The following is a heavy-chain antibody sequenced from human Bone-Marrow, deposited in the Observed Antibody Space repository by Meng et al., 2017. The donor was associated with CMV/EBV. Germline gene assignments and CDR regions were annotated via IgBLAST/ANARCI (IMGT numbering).Heavy chain of an antibody. J-gene: IGHJ3*02. CDR1: GFSFSTSP. CDR2: ITSNGCTT. Sequence: GGSLRLSCAASGFSFSTSPMHWVRQAPGKGLEYVSAITSNGCTTYYADSVKGRFTISRDNSKNTLYLQMGSLRAEDTAVYYCAIDFRPTSGSDYNCDAFDIWGQGTMVTVSS. V-gene: IGHV3-64*02. CDR3: AIDFRPTSGSDYNCDAFDI. D-gene: IGHD3-10*01.